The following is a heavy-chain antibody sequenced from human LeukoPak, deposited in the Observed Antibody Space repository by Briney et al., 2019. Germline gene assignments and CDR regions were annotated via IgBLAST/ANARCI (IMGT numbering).Heavy chain of an antibody. CDR3: AKDRNYDFTVDAFDI. D-gene: IGHD3-3*01. CDR2: ISGSGGTT. Sequence: PGGSLRLSCAASGFTVSSNYMSWVRQAPGKGLEWVSTISGSGGTTYYADSAKGRFTVSRDHSKNTLYLQMNSLRAEDTAVYYCAKDRNYDFTVDAFDIWGQGTTVTVSS. J-gene: IGHJ3*02. CDR1: GFTVSSNY. V-gene: IGHV3-23*01.